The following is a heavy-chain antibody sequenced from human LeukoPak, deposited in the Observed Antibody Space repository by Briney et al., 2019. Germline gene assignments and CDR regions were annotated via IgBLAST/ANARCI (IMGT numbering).Heavy chain of an antibody. CDR1: GFTFSDYG. CDR3: ARGGYDSGSYYKGPLYYFDY. V-gene: IGHV3-48*01. D-gene: IGHD3-10*01. CDR2: ISSISSTI. Sequence: GGSLRLSCVASGFTFSDYGMNWVRQAPGKGLEWVSHISSISSTIKYGDSVKGRFTISRDNAKNSLYLQMNSLRAEDTAVYYCARGGYDSGSYYKGPLYYFDYWGQGTLVTVSS. J-gene: IGHJ4*02.